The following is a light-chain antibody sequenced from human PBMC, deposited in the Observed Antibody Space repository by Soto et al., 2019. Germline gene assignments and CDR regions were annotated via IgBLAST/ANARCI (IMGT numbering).Light chain of an antibody. J-gene: IGKJ2*01. CDR1: QSINSE. CDR3: QQGHNWPLT. V-gene: IGKV3-15*01. Sequence: EIVMTQSPATLSLSPGERAALSCRASQSINSELAWYQQKPGQPPRLLIYGASTRATGVPARFTGSESGSEFTLTICGLQYEDFAVYYCQQGHNWPLTFGQGTRLEI. CDR2: GAS.